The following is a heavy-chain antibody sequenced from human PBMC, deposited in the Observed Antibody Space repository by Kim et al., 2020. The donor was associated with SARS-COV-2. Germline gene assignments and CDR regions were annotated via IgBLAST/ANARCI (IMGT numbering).Heavy chain of an antibody. J-gene: IGHJ3*02. V-gene: IGHV5-51*01. CDR3: ARHRVFRSGWGDDALDI. CDR2: IYPGDSDT. CDR1: GYSFTSYW. D-gene: IGHD6-19*01. Sequence: GESLKISCKGSGYSFTSYWIGWVRQMPGKGLEWMGIIYPGDSDTRYSPSFQGQVTISADKSISTAYLQWSSLKASDTAMYYCARHRVFRSGWGDDALDIWGQGTMVTVSS.